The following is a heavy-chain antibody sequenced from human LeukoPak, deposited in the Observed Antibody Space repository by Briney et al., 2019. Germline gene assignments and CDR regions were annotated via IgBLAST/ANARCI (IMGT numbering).Heavy chain of an antibody. J-gene: IGHJ4*02. V-gene: IGHV5-51*01. CDR1: GYSFTTYW. CDR2: IYAANSDT. Sequence: GESLKISCQGSGYSFTTYWIGWVRRMPGRGLEWMGIIYAANSDTRYSPSFQGQVTISVDKSISTAFLQWSSLKASDTAIYYCARHWVVDINSPMDYWGQGTLVTVSS. CDR3: ARHWVVDINSPMDY. D-gene: IGHD3-9*01.